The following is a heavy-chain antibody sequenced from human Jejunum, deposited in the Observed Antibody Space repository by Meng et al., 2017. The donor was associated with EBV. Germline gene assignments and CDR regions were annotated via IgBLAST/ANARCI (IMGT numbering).Heavy chain of an antibody. CDR3: ARNWNF. V-gene: IGHV4-61*01. Sequence: QVQPPESGPGLVKTAETLSLTCTVSGGSVSSGTYYWTWIRQPPGKGLEWIGYIYNSGSTNYNPSLKSRVTISLDTSKNQFSLKLSSVTAADTAMYYCARNWNFWGQGTLVTVSS. CDR1: GGSVSSGTYY. D-gene: IGHD1-1*01. CDR2: IYNSGST. J-gene: IGHJ4*02.